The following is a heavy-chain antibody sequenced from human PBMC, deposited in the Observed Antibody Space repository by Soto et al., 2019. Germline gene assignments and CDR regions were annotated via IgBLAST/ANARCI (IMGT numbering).Heavy chain of an antibody. D-gene: IGHD2-21*01. CDR2: IYTDDNI. CDR3: ATELIAKYGMDV. V-gene: IGHV3-53*01. Sequence: EVQLVESGGGLVQPGGSLRLSCAASGFTVSGNYVTWVRQAPGKGLEWVSVIYTDDNIYYADSVTGRFTISRDNSKKTFYLQIHRLRIEDKAVYYCATELIAKYGMDVWGPGTTVTGSS. CDR1: GFTVSGNY. J-gene: IGHJ6*02.